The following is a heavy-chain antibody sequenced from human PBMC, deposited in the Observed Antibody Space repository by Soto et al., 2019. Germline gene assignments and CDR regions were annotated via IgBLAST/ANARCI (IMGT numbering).Heavy chain of an antibody. J-gene: IGHJ5*02. Sequence: ASVKVSCKASGYTFTSYGISWVRQAPGQGPEWMGWISAYNGNTNYAQKLQGRVTMTTDTSTSTAYMELRSLRSDDTAVYYCARDTGVLLRRPPSWFDPWGQGTLVTVSS. CDR1: GYTFTSYG. CDR2: ISAYNGNT. CDR3: ARDTGVLLRRPPSWFDP. D-gene: IGHD3-10*01. V-gene: IGHV1-18*01.